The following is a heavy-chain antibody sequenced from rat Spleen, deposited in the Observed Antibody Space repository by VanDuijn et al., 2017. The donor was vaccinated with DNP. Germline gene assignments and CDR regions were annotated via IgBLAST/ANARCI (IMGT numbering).Heavy chain of an antibody. CDR1: GFIFSNYD. V-gene: IGHV5-25*01. Sequence: EVQLVESGGGLVQPGRSLKLSCAASGFIFSNYDMAWVRQAPTKGLEWVASISPSGDAAYYRDSVKGRFTVSRDNAKSSLYLQMDSLRSEDTATYYCAIYFYSGDNWFGYWGQGTLVTVSS. CDR2: ISPSGDAA. J-gene: IGHJ3*01. CDR3: AIYFYSGDNWFGY. D-gene: IGHD1-1*01.